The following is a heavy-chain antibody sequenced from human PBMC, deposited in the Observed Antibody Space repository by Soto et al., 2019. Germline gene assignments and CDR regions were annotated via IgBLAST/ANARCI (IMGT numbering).Heavy chain of an antibody. CDR2: ISSSSSYI. D-gene: IGHD3-3*01. J-gene: IGHJ6*02. V-gene: IGHV3-21*01. Sequence: KAGGSLRLSCAASGFTFSSYSMNWVRQAPGKGLEWVSSISSSSSYIYYADSVKGRFTISRDNAKNSLYLQMNSLRAEDTAVYYCARNAHVLRFLEWSRNYGMDVWGQGTTVTVSS. CDR3: ARNAHVLRFLEWSRNYGMDV. CDR1: GFTFSSYS.